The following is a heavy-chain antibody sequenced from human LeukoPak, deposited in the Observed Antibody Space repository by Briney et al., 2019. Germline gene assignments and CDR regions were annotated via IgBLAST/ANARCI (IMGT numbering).Heavy chain of an antibody. D-gene: IGHD2-8*01. Sequence: GESLRLSCAASGFTFSDYWMSWVRQAPGKGLEWVANIQQDGSEKYYVNSVKGRFTISRDNAKNSLYLQMNSLRAEDTAVYYCASGVGYSDYGGYWGQGTLVTVSS. V-gene: IGHV3-7*05. CDR2: IQQDGSEK. CDR3: ASGVGYSDYGGY. CDR1: GFTFSDYW. J-gene: IGHJ4*02.